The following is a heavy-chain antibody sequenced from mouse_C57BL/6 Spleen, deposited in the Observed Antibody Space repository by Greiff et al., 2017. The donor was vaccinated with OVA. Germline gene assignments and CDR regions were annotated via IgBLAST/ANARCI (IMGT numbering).Heavy chain of an antibody. CDR3: ARRDWGPHWYFDV. Sequence: QVQLKESGAELVKPGASVKMSCKASGYTFTSYWITWVKQRPGQGLEWIGDIYPGSGSTNYNEKFKSKATLTVDTSSSTAYMQLSSLTSEDSAVYYCARRDWGPHWYFDVWGTGTTVTVSS. J-gene: IGHJ1*03. V-gene: IGHV1-55*01. CDR1: GYTFTSYW. D-gene: IGHD4-1*01. CDR2: IYPGSGST.